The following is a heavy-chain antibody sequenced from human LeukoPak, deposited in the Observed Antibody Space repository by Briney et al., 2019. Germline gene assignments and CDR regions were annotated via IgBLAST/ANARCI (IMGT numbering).Heavy chain of an antibody. CDR1: GFTFTSSA. D-gene: IGHD3-22*01. V-gene: IGHV1-58*02. J-gene: IGHJ1*01. CDR3: ARASYDSSDYEYFQH. Sequence: ASVKVSCKASGFTFTSSAMQWVRQARGQRLEWIGWIVVGSGNTNYAQKFQERVTITRDTSISTAYLELSRPRSDDTAVYYCARASYDSSDYEYFQHWGQGTLVTVSS. CDR2: IVVGSGNT.